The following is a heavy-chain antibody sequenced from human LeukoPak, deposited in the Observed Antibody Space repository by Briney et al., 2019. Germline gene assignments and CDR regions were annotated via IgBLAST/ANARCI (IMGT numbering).Heavy chain of an antibody. J-gene: IGHJ4*02. V-gene: IGHV3-66*01. CDR3: ASGGYDSSGYYYDVFDY. Sequence: GGSLRLSCAASGFTVSSNYMSWVRQAPGKGLEWVSVIYSGGSTYYADSVKGRFTISRDNSKNTLYLQMNSLRAEDTAVYYCASGGYDSSGYYYDVFDYWGQGTLVTVSS. D-gene: IGHD3-22*01. CDR2: IYSGGST. CDR1: GFTVSSNY.